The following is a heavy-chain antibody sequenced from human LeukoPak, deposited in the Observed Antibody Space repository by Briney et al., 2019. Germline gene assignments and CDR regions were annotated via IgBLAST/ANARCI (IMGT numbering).Heavy chain of an antibody. CDR1: GGSISSSSYY. J-gene: IGHJ6*03. CDR3: ARGTTYYDFWSGYIRNYYYMDV. Sequence: PSETLSLTCTVSGGSISSSSYYWGWIRQPPGKGLEWIGSIDYSGSTYYNPSLKSRVTISVDTSKNQFSLKLSSVTAADTAVYYCARGTTYYDFWSGYIRNYYYMDVWGKGTTVTVSS. CDR2: IDYSGST. V-gene: IGHV4-39*07. D-gene: IGHD3-3*01.